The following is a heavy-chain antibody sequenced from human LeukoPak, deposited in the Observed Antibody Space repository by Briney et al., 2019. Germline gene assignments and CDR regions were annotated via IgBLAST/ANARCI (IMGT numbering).Heavy chain of an antibody. Sequence: GGSLRLSCAASGFIFSSYSMNWVRQAPGKGLEWVSSISSSSSYIYYADSVKGRFTISRDNAKNSLYLQMNSLRAEDTAVYYCARYQLLYMDVWGKGTTVTVSS. D-gene: IGHD2-2*01. CDR3: ARYQLLYMDV. J-gene: IGHJ6*03. CDR2: ISSSSSYI. V-gene: IGHV3-21*01. CDR1: GFIFSSYS.